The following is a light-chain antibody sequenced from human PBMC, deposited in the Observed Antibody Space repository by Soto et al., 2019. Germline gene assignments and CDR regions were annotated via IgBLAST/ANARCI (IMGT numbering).Light chain of an antibody. CDR1: SGYSYYK. CDR3: GADHGSGSNFVV. J-gene: IGLJ2*01. V-gene: IGLV9-49*01. CDR2: VGTGGIVG. Sequence: QSVLTQPPSASASLGASVTLTCTLSSGYSYYKVDWYQQRPGKGPRFVMRVGTGGIVGSKGDGIPDRFSVLGSGLNRYLTIKNIHEEDESDYHCGADHGSGSNFVVFGGGTKLTVL.